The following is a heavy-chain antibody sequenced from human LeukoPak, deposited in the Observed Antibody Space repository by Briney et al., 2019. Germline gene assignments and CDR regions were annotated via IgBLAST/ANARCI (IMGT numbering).Heavy chain of an antibody. CDR3: ARDSSEFRSLLFH. V-gene: IGHV1-69*13. D-gene: IGHD1-14*01. CDR2: ITPMFGTS. Sequence: SVKVSCKAPGGTFSRHTISWVRQSPGQGLEWMGGITPMFGTSNYAQKFRGRVTITADESTSTAYVELSSLRSEDTAVYYCARDSSEFRSLLFHWGQGTLVTVSS. CDR1: GGTFSRHT. J-gene: IGHJ1*01.